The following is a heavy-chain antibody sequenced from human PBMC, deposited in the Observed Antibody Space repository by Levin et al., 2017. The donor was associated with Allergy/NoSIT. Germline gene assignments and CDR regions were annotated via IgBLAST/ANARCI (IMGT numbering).Heavy chain of an antibody. CDR2: IYKSGNT. CDR3: GGATAYPSVGSAPRPKVYFYHYGMDV. V-gene: IGHV4-30-4*01. D-gene: IGHD4/OR15-4a*01. Sequence: SETLSLTCFVSGGSISSDAYYWNWLRQTPGEGLEWIGYIYKSGNTLYNPSLDSRVTMSVDTSKNQFSLKVRSVTDAATSFYYCGGATAYPSVGSAPRPKVYFYHYGMDVWGQGTTVTVSS. J-gene: IGHJ6*02. CDR1: GGSISSDAYY.